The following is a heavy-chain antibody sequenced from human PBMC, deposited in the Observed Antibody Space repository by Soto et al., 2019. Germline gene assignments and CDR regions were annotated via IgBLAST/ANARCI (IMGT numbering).Heavy chain of an antibody. D-gene: IGHD2-21*02. CDR2: ISGYDGRT. Sequence: QVHLVQSGAEVKKPGASVKVSCKTSGYTFTRYGISWVRQAPGQGLEWMGWISGYDGRTNFAQKVQDRVTMTTDTSTNIAYLELRSLSSDDTAVYYCAREGDLPYYYYGMDVWGQGTTVTVSS. V-gene: IGHV1-18*01. CDR3: AREGDLPYYYYGMDV. CDR1: GYTFTRYG. J-gene: IGHJ6*02.